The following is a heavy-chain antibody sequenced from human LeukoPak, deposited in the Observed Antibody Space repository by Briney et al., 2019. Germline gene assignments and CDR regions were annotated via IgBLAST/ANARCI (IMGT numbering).Heavy chain of an antibody. CDR3: ARAARDGNNFLKFKHGEYYFDY. CDR2: IYYSGST. Sequence: SETLSLTCTVSGGSISSYYWSWIRQPPGKGLEWIGYIYYSGSTNYNPSLKSRVTISVDTSKNQFSLKLSSVTAADAAVYYCARAARDGNNFLKFKHGEYYFDYWGQGTLVTVSS. J-gene: IGHJ4*02. V-gene: IGHV4-59*01. CDR1: GGSISSYY. D-gene: IGHD5-24*01.